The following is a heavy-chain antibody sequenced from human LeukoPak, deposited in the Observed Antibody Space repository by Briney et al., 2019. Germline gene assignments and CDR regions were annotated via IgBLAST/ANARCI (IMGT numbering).Heavy chain of an antibody. CDR2: INPRGGRT. Sequence: GASVKVPSKASGYAFPRYYMHWVRQAPGQGLEWMVMINPRGGRTSYAQKFQGRVTMTRDMSTSTLYMELSSLTSEDTAVYYCARGPSGYHNTGGQGTLVTVSS. D-gene: IGHD5-12*01. CDR1: GYAFPRYY. V-gene: IGHV1-46*01. CDR3: ARGPSGYHNT. J-gene: IGHJ4*02.